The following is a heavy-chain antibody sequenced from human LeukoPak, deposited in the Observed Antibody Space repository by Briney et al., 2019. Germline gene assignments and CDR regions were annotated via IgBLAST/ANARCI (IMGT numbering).Heavy chain of an antibody. CDR2: ISYDGSNK. CDR1: GFTFSSYA. D-gene: IGHD3-22*01. CDR3: ARGRYYDSSGYSDWISL. V-gene: IGHV3-30*04. J-gene: IGHJ4*02. Sequence: GGSLRLSCAASGFTFSSYAMHWVRQAPGKGLEWVAVISYDGSNKYYADSVKGRFTISRDNSKNTLYLQMNSLRAEGTAVYYCARGRYYDSSGYSDWISLWGQGTLVTVSS.